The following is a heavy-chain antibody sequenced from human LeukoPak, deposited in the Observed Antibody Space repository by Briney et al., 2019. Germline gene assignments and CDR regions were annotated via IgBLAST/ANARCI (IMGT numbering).Heavy chain of an antibody. Sequence: SQTLSLTCTVSGGSISSGGYYWSWIRQHPGKGLEWIAYMYSSGSTYYNPSLKSRVTISLDTSKTQFSLRLSSVTAADTAVYYCARTKPRAAAGGAFDIWGQGTMVTVSS. CDR3: ARTKPRAAAGGAFDI. D-gene: IGHD6-13*01. CDR2: MYSSGST. V-gene: IGHV4-31*03. J-gene: IGHJ3*02. CDR1: GGSISSGGYY.